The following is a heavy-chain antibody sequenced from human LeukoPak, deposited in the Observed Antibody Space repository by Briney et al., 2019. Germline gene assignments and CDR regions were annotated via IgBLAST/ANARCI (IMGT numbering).Heavy chain of an antibody. CDR1: GGSISNNY. CDR2: IYYSGSN. J-gene: IGHJ1*01. CDR3: ASHRGF. V-gene: IGHV4-59*01. Sequence: SETLSLTCTVSGGSISNNYWSWVRQPPGKGLEWIGYIYYSGSNNHNHSPKSRVTISVDTSKSQFYLKLRSVTAADTAVYYCASHRGFWGEGALVPVSS.